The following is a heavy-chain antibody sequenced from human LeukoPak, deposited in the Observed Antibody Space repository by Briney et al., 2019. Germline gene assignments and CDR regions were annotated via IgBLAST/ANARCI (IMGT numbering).Heavy chain of an antibody. D-gene: IGHD5-18*01. Sequence: GESLRLSCAASGFTFADYAMNWVRQVPGRGLEWVSGINWNGRITEYADSVKDRFTISRQNTMNSLYLYMNNLGGEDTALYFCARGSVQLWLRDTYYYMDVWGKGTTVTVSS. CDR1: GFTFADYA. V-gene: IGHV3-20*04. CDR2: INWNGRIT. CDR3: ARGSVQLWLRDTYYYMDV. J-gene: IGHJ6*03.